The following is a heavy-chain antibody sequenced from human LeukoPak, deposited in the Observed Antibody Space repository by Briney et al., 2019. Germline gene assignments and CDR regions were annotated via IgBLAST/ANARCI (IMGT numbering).Heavy chain of an antibody. Sequence: SETLSLTCAVYGGSFSGYYWSWIRQPPGKGLEWIGEINHSGSINYNPSLKSRVTISVDTSKNQFSLKLSSVTAADTAVYYCARGMLCSGGSCYRYCYYGMDVWGKGTTVTVSS. CDR3: ARGMLCSGGSCYRYCYYGMDV. D-gene: IGHD2-15*01. CDR1: GGSFSGYY. CDR2: INHSGSI. J-gene: IGHJ6*04. V-gene: IGHV4-34*01.